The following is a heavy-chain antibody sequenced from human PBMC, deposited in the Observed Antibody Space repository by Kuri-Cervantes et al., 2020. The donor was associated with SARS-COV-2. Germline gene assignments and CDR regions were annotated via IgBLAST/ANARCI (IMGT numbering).Heavy chain of an antibody. CDR2: IDGYSPYI. CDR3: TTSMIVSAAHYFDY. CDR1: GFPFSDYR. Sequence: LSLTCAASGFPFSDYRMNWIRQSPGKELEWVSCIDGYSPYIHYADSVKGRFTISRNNAKSSVFLQMNSLRAEDTAVYYCTTSMIVSAAHYFDYWGQGILVTVSS. D-gene: IGHD3-22*01. J-gene: IGHJ4*02. V-gene: IGHV3-21*01.